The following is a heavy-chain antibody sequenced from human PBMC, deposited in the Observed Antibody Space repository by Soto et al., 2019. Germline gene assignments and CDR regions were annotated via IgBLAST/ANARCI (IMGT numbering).Heavy chain of an antibody. J-gene: IGHJ6*03. D-gene: IGHD3-3*01. CDR1: GGSFSGYY. V-gene: IGHV4-34*01. CDR2: INHSGST. CDR3: ARGSGYYDFWSGYYTRAYYYYYYMDV. Sequence: ASETLSLTCAVYGGSFSGYYWSWIRQPPGKGLEWIGEINHSGSTNYNPSLKSRVTISVDTSKNQFSLKLSSVTAADTAVYYCARGSGYYDFWSGYYTRAYYYYYYMDVWGKGTTVTVSS.